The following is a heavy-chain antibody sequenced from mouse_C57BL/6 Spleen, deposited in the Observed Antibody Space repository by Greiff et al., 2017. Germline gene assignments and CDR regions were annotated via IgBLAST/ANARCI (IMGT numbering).Heavy chain of an antibody. D-gene: IGHD2-5*01. V-gene: IGHV3-6*01. Sequence: VQLQQSGPGLVKPSQSLSLTCSVTGYSITSGYYWNWIRQFPGNKLEWMGYISYDGSNNYNPSLKNRISITRDTSKNQFFLKLNSVTTEDTATYYCARVRLYSNCHWGQGTTLTVSS. J-gene: IGHJ2*01. CDR2: ISYDGSN. CDR1: GYSITSGYY. CDR3: ARVRLYSNCH.